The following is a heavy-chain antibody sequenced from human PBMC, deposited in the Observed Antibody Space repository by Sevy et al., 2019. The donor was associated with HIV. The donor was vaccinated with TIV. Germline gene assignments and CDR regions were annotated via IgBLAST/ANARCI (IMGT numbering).Heavy chain of an antibody. CDR3: ARDPEGYDSSGYLPEYFQH. CDR1: GGSISSYY. J-gene: IGHJ1*01. Sequence: SETLSLTCTVSGGSISSYYWSWIRQPAGKGLEWIGRIYSSGSTNYNPSLKSRVTMSVDTSKNQFSLKLSSVTAADTAVYYCARDPEGYDSSGYLPEYFQHWGQGTLVTVSS. CDR2: IYSSGST. D-gene: IGHD3-22*01. V-gene: IGHV4-4*07.